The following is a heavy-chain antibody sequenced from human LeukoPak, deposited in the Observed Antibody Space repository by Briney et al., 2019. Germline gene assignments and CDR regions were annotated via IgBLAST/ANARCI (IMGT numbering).Heavy chain of an antibody. V-gene: IGHV4-59*08. CDR3: ARHQLGYCSSTSCYEWFDP. Sequence: SETLSLTCTVSGGSISVYYWSWIRQPPGKGLEWIGFSYYSGNTNYNPSLKSRVTISVDTSKNQFSLRLSSVTAADTAVYYCARHQLGYCSSTSCYEWFDPWGQGTLVTVSS. CDR1: GGSISVYY. J-gene: IGHJ5*02. CDR2: SYYSGNT. D-gene: IGHD2-2*01.